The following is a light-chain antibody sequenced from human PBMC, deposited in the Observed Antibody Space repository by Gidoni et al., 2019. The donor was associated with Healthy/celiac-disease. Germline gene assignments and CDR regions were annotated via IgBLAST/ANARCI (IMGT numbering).Light chain of an antibody. J-gene: IGKJ1*01. CDR1: QSVSSSY. Sequence: DIVLTQSPGTLSWSPGERATHTCRASQSVSSSYLAWYQQKPGQATGHLIDGASSWATGSPDGFSGSGSGRGFTLNISRLVRKHFAEDFCQQYGNSHATFGQGTKVEIK. CDR3: QQYGNSHAT. V-gene: IGKV3-20*01. CDR2: GAS.